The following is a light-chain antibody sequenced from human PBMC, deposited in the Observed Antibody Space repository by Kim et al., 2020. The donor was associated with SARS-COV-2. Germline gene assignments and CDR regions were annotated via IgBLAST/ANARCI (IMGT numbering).Light chain of an antibody. J-gene: IGLJ2*01. CDR1: SLRSYY. Sequence: SSELTQDPAVPVALGQTVRITCQGDSLRSYYATWYQQKPRQAPLLVIFGRNNRPSGIPDRFSGSTSGNTASLTISGAQAEDEADFYCQSRDSGGNVVFGGGTKLTVL. V-gene: IGLV3-19*01. CDR3: QSRDSGGNVV. CDR2: GRN.